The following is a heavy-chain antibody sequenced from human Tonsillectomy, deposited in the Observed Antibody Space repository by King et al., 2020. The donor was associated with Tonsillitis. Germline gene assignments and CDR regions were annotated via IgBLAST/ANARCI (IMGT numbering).Heavy chain of an antibody. CDR2: IYYSGST. V-gene: IGHV4-59*02. CDR1: YGSVSSYY. CDR3: ARDRAERAGHCSGGSCLDAFDI. J-gene: IGHJ3*02. D-gene: IGHD2-15*01. Sequence: QLQESGPGLVKPSETLSLTCTVSYGSVSSYYWSWIRQPPGKGLEWIGYIYYSGSTNYNPSLKSRVTISVDTSKNQFSLWLGSVTAADTAVYYCARDRAERAGHCSGGSCLDAFDIWGQGRMVTVSS.